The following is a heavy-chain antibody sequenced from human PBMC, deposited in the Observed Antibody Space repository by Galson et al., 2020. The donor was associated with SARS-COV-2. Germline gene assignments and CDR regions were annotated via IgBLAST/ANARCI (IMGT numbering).Heavy chain of an antibody. V-gene: IGHV3-48*02. D-gene: IGHD6-13*01. CDR1: GFTFSSYK. Sequence: QAGGSLRLSCAASGFTFSSYKMNWVRQAPGKGLEWVSFITSSSTTYYTDSVKGRFTISRDNAKNSLYLQMSGLRDDDTALYYCSRGLSSSWPFSDFWGQGALVTVSS. CDR2: ITSSSTT. J-gene: IGHJ4*02. CDR3: SRGLSSSWPFSDF.